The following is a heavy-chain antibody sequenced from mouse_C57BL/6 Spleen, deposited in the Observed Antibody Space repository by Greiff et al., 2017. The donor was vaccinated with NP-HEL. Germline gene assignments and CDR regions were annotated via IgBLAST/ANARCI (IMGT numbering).Heavy chain of an antibody. CDR2: IDPSDSYT. D-gene: IGHD2-12*01. J-gene: IGHJ2*01. Sequence: QVHVKQPGAELVMPGASVKLSCKASGYTFTSYWMHWVKQRPGQGLEWIGEIDPSDSYTNYNQKFKGKSTLTVDKSSSTAYMQLSSLTSEDSAVYYCARGGYSYDFDYWGQGTTLTVSS. V-gene: IGHV1-69*01. CDR1: GYTFTSYW. CDR3: ARGGYSYDFDY.